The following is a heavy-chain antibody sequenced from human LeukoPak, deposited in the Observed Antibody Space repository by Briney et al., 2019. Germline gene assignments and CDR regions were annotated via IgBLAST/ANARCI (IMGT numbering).Heavy chain of an antibody. CDR2: IYPSSGDI. CDR1: GYTFTGHY. D-gene: IGHD6-19*01. J-gene: IGHJ6*03. V-gene: IGHV1-2*07. CDR3: ARAAIAVAGDYNYHYMDV. Sequence: ASVKVSCKASGYTFTGHYMHWVRQAPGQGLEWMGWIYPSSGDIDYSHIFEGRVTMTRDTSISIAYMELSRLTSDDTAVYYCARAAIAVAGDYNYHYMDVWGKGTTVTVSS.